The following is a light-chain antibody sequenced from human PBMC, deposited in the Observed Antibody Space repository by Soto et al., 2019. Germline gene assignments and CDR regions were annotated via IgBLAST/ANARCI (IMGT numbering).Light chain of an antibody. CDR2: GAS. J-gene: IGKJ1*01. V-gene: IGKV3-20*01. CDR1: QSVSNNY. CDR3: QHYGSSGT. Sequence: EIVFTHSPGTLSLCPAERATLSCRASQSVSNNYLAWYQQKPGHAPRLLISGASNRATGIPDRFSGTGSGTDFTPTISRLDPEDFAVYYCQHYGSSGTFGQGTKVDIK.